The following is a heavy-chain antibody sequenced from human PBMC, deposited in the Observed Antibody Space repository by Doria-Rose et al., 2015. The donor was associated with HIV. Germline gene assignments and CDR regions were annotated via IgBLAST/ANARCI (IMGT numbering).Heavy chain of an antibody. CDR3: VKDMKYSSTLYYFHY. D-gene: IGHD6-13*01. CDR1: GFIFDDYA. J-gene: IGHJ4*02. V-gene: IGHV3-9*01. CDR2: ISWNSAKI. Sequence: EEQLVESGGGPVQPGRSLRLSCVASGFIFDDYAMHWVRQAPGKGLEWLSGISWNSAKIDYADSVKGRFTISRDSVKNSLYLQMNSLRVEDSALYYCVKDMKYSSTLYYFHYWGQGTLVTVSS.